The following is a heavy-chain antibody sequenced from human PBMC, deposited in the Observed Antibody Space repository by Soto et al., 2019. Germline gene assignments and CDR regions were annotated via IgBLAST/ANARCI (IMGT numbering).Heavy chain of an antibody. V-gene: IGHV4-59*01. CDR1: GDSINNYY. J-gene: IGHJ4*02. Sequence: SETLSLTCTVSGDSINNYYWSWIRQPPGKRLEWIGYIYYAGSTTYNPSLESRVTMSVDTSKNQFSLKLNSVNAADTAVYYCAKYRRTEAEGFTLDYWGRGTLVTVSS. D-gene: IGHD6-13*01. CDR3: AKYRRTEAEGFTLDY. CDR2: IYYAGST.